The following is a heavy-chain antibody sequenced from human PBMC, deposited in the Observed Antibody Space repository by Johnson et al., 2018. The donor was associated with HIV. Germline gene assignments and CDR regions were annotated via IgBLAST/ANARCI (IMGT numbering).Heavy chain of an antibody. V-gene: IGHV3-30*04. J-gene: IGHJ3*02. Sequence: QVQLVESGGGVVQPGRSLRLSCVASGFTFSSYAMHWVRQAPGKGLEWVAVISYDGSHKYYADSVKGRFTISRDNSKKTLYLQMNSLRAEDTAVYYCARAGVVFSTASHDAFDIWGQGTMVTVSS. CDR3: ARAGVVFSTASHDAFDI. D-gene: IGHD2-21*01. CDR1: GFTFSSYA. CDR2: ISYDGSHK.